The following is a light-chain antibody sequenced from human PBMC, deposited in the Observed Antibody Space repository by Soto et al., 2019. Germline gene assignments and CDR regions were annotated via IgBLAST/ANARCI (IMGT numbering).Light chain of an antibody. V-gene: IGLV2-23*01. CDR1: SSDVGSYNL. CDR2: EGS. Sequence: QSVLTRPASVSGSPGQSITSSCTGTSSDVGSYNLVSWYQQHPGKAPKLMIYEGSKRPSGVSNRFSGSKSGNTASLTISGLQAEDEADYYCCSYAGSSTYVFGTGTK. CDR3: CSYAGSSTYV. J-gene: IGLJ1*01.